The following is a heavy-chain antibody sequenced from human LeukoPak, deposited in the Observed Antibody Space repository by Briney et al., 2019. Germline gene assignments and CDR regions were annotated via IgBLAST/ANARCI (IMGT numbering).Heavy chain of an antibody. J-gene: IGHJ6*03. V-gene: IGHV3-21*01. CDR3: ARVQGYYYYMDV. Sequence: GGSLRLSCAASGFTVSSNYMSWVRQAPGKGLEWVSSISSSSSYIYYADSVKGRFTISRDNAKNSLYLQMNSLRAEDTAVYYCARVQGYYYYMDVWGKGTTVTVSS. CDR1: GFTVSSNY. CDR2: ISSSSSYI.